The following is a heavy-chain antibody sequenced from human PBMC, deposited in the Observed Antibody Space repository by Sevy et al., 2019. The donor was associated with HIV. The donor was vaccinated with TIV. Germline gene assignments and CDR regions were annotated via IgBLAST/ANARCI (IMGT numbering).Heavy chain of an antibody. D-gene: IGHD3-22*01. J-gene: IGHJ4*02. CDR3: AKGRDYYDSSGLGSVDY. CDR2: ISGSGGST. Sequence: GGSLRLSCAASGFTFSSYAMSWVRQAPGKGLEWVSAISGSGGSTYYADSVKGRFTISRDNSKNTLYLQMNSLRAEDTAVYYCAKGRDYYDSSGLGSVDYWGQGTLVTVSS. V-gene: IGHV3-23*01. CDR1: GFTFSSYA.